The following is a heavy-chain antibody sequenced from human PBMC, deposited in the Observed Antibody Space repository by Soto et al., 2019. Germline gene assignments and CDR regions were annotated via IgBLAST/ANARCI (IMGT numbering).Heavy chain of an antibody. CDR1: GFTVSNNY. V-gene: IGHV3-53*04. D-gene: IGHD2-15*01. Sequence: VQPVESGGDLVQPGGSLRLSCAASGFTVSNNYMSWVRQAPGKGLEWVSVIYSGGSIYYADSVKGRFTISRNNAKNTLYLQMNSLRVEDTAVYYCARGADCSGGSCHSGFDFWGQGTLVTVSS. J-gene: IGHJ4*02. CDR2: IYSGGSI. CDR3: ARGADCSGGSCHSGFDF.